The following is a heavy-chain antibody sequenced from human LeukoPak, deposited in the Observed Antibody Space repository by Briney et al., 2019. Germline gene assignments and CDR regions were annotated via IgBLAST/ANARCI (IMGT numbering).Heavy chain of an antibody. CDR2: INHSGST. V-gene: IGHV4-34*01. J-gene: IGHJ5*02. CDR1: GGSFSGYY. Sequence: PSETLSLTCAVYGGSFSGYYWSWIRQPPGKGLEWIGEINHSGSTNYNPSLKSRVTTSVDTSKNQLSMQLTSGDAADTAVYYCARGRTSNWFDPWGQGTLVTVSS. D-gene: IGHD1-14*01. CDR3: ARGRTSNWFDP.